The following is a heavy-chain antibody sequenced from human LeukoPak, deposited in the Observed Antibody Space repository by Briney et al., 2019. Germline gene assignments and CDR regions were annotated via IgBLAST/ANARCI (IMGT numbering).Heavy chain of an antibody. V-gene: IGHV1-2*02. J-gene: IGHJ4*02. Sequence: RASVKVSCKASGYTFTGYYMHWVRQAPGQGLEWMGWINPNSGGTNYAQKFQGRVTVTRDTSISTAYMELSRLRSDDTAVYYCARFHTVTTTDPFDYWGQGTLVTVSS. D-gene: IGHD4-11*01. CDR2: INPNSGGT. CDR3: ARFHTVTTTDPFDY. CDR1: GYTFTGYY.